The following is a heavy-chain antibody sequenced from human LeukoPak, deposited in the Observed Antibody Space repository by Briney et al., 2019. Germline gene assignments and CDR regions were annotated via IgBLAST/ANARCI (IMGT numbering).Heavy chain of an antibody. V-gene: IGHV2-5*01. Sequence: SGPTLVKPTQTLTLTCTFSGFSLSTSGVGVGWIRQPPGKALEWLALIYWNDDKRYSPSLKSRLTITKDTSKNQVVLTMTNMDPVDTATYYCAHSRQGYCTNGVCYAYEAAGVYFDYWGQGTLVTVSS. CDR3: AHSRQGYCTNGVCYAYEAAGVYFDY. D-gene: IGHD2-8*01. J-gene: IGHJ4*02. CDR1: GFSLSTSGVG. CDR2: IYWNDDK.